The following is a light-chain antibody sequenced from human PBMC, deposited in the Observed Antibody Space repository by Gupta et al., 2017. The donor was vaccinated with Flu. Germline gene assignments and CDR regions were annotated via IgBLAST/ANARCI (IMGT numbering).Light chain of an antibody. CDR2: KDT. CDR3: QSADISATYLT. V-gene: IGLV3-25*02. J-gene: IGLJ2*01. Sequence: YQLTQPPSVSVSPGQTARITCTGDAVPKQYSYWYQQKSGQAPILVMYKDTERPSGIPERFSGSTSGTTVTLTISEVQAEDEGDDFCQSADISATYLTFGGGIRLTVL. CDR1: AVPKQY.